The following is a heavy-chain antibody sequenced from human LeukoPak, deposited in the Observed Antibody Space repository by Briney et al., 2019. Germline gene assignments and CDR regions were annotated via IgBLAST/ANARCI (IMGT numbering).Heavy chain of an antibody. CDR1: GGSISSSSYY. CDR3: ARHNKAFDI. D-gene: IGHD2/OR15-2a*01. V-gene: IGHV4-39*01. J-gene: IGHJ3*02. Sequence: PSETLSLTCSVSGGSISSSSYYWGWIRQPPGKGLEWIGSIYYSGRTYYNPSLKSRVTISVDTSKSQFSLKLSSVTAADTAVYYCARHNKAFDIWGQGTMVTVPA. CDR2: IYYSGRT.